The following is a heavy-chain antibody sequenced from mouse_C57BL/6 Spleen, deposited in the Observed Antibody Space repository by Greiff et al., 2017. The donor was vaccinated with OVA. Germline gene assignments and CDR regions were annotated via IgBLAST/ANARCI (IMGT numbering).Heavy chain of an antibody. CDR2: IHPNSGST. J-gene: IGHJ2*01. CDR1: GYTFTSYW. CDR3: ARGRITTVVADY. D-gene: IGHD1-1*01. V-gene: IGHV1-64*01. Sequence: VQLQQPGAELVKPGASVKLSCKASGYTFTSYWMHWVKQRPGQGLEWIGMIHPNSGSTNYNEKFKSKATLTVDKSSSTAYMQLSSLTSEDSAVYYCARGRITTVVADYWGQGTTLTVSS.